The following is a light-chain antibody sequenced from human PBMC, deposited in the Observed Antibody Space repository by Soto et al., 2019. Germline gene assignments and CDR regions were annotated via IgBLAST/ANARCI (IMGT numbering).Light chain of an antibody. CDR2: DAS. J-gene: IGKJ2*01. CDR3: QKYGRSPPFT. V-gene: IGKV3-20*01. CDR1: QSVSSD. Sequence: EMVLTQSPGTLSLSPGERATLACSASQSVSSDLAWYQQKPGQAPRLLIYDASGRATGIPDRFSGSGSGTDFTLTISRLEPGDFAVDYCQKYGRSPPFTFGQGTKLEIQ.